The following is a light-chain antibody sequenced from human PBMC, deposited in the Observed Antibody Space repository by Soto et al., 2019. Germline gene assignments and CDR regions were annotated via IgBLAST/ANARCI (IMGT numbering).Light chain of an antibody. V-gene: IGKV1-33*01. CDR3: QQYDNLR. CDR2: DAS. Sequence: DIQMTQSPSSLSASLGDRVTITCQASQDISNYLNWYQQKPGKAPKLLIYDASNLETGVPSRFSGSGSGTDFTFTISSLQPEDIATYYCQQYDNLRFGGGTKVEIK. CDR1: QDISNY. J-gene: IGKJ4*01.